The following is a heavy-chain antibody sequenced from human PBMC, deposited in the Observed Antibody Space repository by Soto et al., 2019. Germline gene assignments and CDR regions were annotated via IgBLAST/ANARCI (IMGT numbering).Heavy chain of an antibody. CDR1: SGSISSYY. V-gene: IGHV4-59*01. D-gene: IGHD6-6*01. J-gene: IGHJ5*02. Sequence: SETLSLTCTVSSGSISSYYWSWIRQPPGKGLEWIGYIYYSGSTNYNPSLKSRVTVSVDTSKNQFSLKLSSVTAADTAVYYCARERSSIAARGGNWFDPWGQGTLVTVSS. CDR3: ARERSSIAARGGNWFDP. CDR2: IYYSGST.